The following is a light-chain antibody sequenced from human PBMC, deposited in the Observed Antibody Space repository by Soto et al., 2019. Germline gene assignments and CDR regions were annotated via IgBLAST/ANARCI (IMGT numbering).Light chain of an antibody. J-gene: IGKJ3*01. CDR2: AAS. CDR1: QSISTY. CDR3: QQSYTTPFT. Sequence: DIQMTQSPSSLSASVGDRVTVTCRASQSISTYLYWYQQKPGKAPKLLIYAASSLETGVPSRFSGSGSGTDFTLTINSLQPEDFATYFCQQSYTTPFTFGPGTKVDIK. V-gene: IGKV1-39*01.